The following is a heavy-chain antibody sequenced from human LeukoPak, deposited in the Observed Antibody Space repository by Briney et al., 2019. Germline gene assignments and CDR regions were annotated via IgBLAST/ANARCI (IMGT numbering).Heavy chain of an antibody. CDR3: ARSAVWAGMDV. CDR2: ISSSGSSI. V-gene: IGHV3-48*03. Sequence: GGSLRLSCVASGFTFSSYEMNGVRQAPGKGLEWVSYISSSGSSIYYAGSVQGRFSISRDNAKNSLYLQMNSLRAEDTAVYYCARSAVWAGMDVWGHGTTVTVSS. D-gene: IGHD3-16*01. J-gene: IGHJ6*02. CDR1: GFTFSSYE.